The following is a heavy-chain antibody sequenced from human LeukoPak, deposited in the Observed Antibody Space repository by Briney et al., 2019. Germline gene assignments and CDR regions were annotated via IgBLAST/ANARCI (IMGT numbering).Heavy chain of an antibody. J-gene: IGHJ4*02. CDR1: GFTFSSYW. D-gene: IGHD3-22*01. CDR3: AKEDSVTMIGY. Sequence: GGSLRLSCAASGFTFSSYWMSWVRQAPGKGLEWVANIKQDGSEKYYVDSVKGRFTISRDNAKNSLYLQMNSLRAEDTAVCYCAKEDSVTMIGYWGQGTLVTVSS. CDR2: IKQDGSEK. V-gene: IGHV3-7*03.